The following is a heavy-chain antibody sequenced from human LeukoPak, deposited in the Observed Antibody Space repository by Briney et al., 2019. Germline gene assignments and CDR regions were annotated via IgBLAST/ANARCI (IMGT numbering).Heavy chain of an antibody. CDR1: GFTFSSYS. CDR3: ARALGGFWSVDY. CDR2: ISSSSSYI. D-gene: IGHD3-3*01. V-gene: IGHV3-21*04. Sequence: PGGSLRLSCAASGFTFSSYSMNWVRQAPGKGLEWVSSISSSSSYIYYADSVKGRFTISRDNSKNTLYLQMNSLRAEDTAVYYCARALGGFWSVDYWGQGTLVTVSS. J-gene: IGHJ4*02.